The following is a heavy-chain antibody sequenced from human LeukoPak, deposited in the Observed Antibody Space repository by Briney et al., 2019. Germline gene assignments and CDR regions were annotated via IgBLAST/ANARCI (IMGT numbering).Heavy chain of an antibody. V-gene: IGHV1-69*02. Sequence: SVKVSCKASGGTFSSYTISWVRQAPGQGLEWMGRIIPILGIANYAQKFQGRVTITADKSTSTAYTELSSLRSEDTAVYYCARQYYDFWSGYPSYFDYWGQGTLVTVSS. CDR1: GGTFSSYT. CDR3: ARQYYDFWSGYPSYFDY. CDR2: IIPILGIA. J-gene: IGHJ4*02. D-gene: IGHD3-3*01.